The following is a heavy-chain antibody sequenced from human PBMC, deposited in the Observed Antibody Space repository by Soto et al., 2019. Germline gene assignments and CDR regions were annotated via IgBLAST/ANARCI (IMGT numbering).Heavy chain of an antibody. CDR1: RGSISGYW. V-gene: IGHV4-59*08. D-gene: IGHD3-16*02. CDR3: ARHDEGRASLSLGALSEAPLDS. Sequence: SVTLSLTCTVCRGSISGYWWSWIRQPPGKALEWIGYMYYSGFTNYNPSLRSRVTTSIDRSNNQFSLKLTSVTAADTAVYYCARHDEGRASLSLGALSEAPLDSWGQGALVTVS. CDR2: MYYSGFT. J-gene: IGHJ4*02.